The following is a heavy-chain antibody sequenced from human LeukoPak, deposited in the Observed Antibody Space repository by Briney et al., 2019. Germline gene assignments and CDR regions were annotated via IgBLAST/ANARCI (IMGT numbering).Heavy chain of an antibody. CDR1: GYTFTSYY. CDR2: INPSGGST. Sequence: ASVKVSCKASGYTFTSYYMHWVRQAPGQGLEWMGIINPSGGSTSYAQKFQGRVTMTRDTSTSTVYMELSSLRSEDTAVYYCARDPGAKHFTVVTLLFDYWGQGTLVTVSS. D-gene: IGHD2-21*02. CDR3: ARDPGAKHFTVVTLLFDY. J-gene: IGHJ4*02. V-gene: IGHV1-46*01.